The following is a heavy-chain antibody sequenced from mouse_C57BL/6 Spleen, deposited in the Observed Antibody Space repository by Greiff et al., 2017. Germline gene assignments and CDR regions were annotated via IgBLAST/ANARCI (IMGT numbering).Heavy chain of an antibody. CDR1: GFSLTSYG. CDR2: IWSDGST. D-gene: IGHD2-3*01. V-gene: IGHV2-6-1*01. Sequence: QVQLKESGPGLVAPSQSLSITCTVSGFSLTSYGVHWVRQPPGKGLEWLVVIWSDGSTTYNSALKSRLSISKDNSKSQVFLKMNSLQADDTAMYYCARHPEDGYHWYFDVWGTGTTVTVSS. J-gene: IGHJ1*03. CDR3: ARHPEDGYHWYFDV.